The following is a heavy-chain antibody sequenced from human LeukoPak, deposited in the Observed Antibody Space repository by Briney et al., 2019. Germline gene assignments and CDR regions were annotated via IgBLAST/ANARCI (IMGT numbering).Heavy chain of an antibody. Sequence: SETLSLTCTVSGGSISSTGYYRGWIRQPPGKGLEWIGNIYYSGSSYYNPSLKSRVTISVDTSKNQFSLKLSSVTAADTAVYYCAGRRYTYGYAYWGQGTLVAVSS. CDR1: GGSISSTGYY. CDR2: IYYSGSS. CDR3: AGRRYTYGYAY. V-gene: IGHV4-39*01. J-gene: IGHJ4*02. D-gene: IGHD5-18*01.